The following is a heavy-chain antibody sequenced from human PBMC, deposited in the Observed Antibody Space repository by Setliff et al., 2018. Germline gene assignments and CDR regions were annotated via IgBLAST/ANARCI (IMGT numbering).Heavy chain of an antibody. J-gene: IGHJ4*02. CDR2: IYFGGNT. Sequence: SETLSLTCTVPGGSISDNGYFWGWVRQPPGKGLEWIGNIYFGGNTYFNPSFKSRVTMSIDTSKNQFSLELSSVTAADTAMYYCARENGYCSGGACYFMFDYWGQGTLVTVSS. V-gene: IGHV4-39*07. D-gene: IGHD2-15*01. CDR3: ARENGYCSGGACYFMFDY. CDR1: GGSISDNGYF.